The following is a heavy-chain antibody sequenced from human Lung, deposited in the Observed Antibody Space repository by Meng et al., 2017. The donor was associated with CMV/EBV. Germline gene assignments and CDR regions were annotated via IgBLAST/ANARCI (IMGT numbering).Heavy chain of an antibody. V-gene: IGHV4-39*01. CDR1: GGSISSSSYY. Sequence: SXTLSLXCTVSGGSISSSSYYWGWIRQPPGKGLEWIGSIYYSGSTYYNPSLKSRVTISVDTSKNQFSLKLSSVTAADTAVYYCARQRPVLDAFDIWGQGPMVTVSS. CDR3: ARQRPVLDAFDI. J-gene: IGHJ3*02. D-gene: IGHD3-3*01. CDR2: IYYSGST.